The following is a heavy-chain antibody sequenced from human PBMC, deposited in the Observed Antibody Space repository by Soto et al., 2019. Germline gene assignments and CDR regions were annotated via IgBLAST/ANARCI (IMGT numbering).Heavy chain of an antibody. D-gene: IGHD2-15*01. CDR1: GFTVSSHA. CDR2: ITADGGT. J-gene: IGHJ3*02. V-gene: IGHV3-23*01. CDR3: APHVSCSGGSCQYDAFAI. Sequence: GGSLSLSCKGSGFTVSSHAMTWIRQAPGKEPEWVSTITADGGTYYADSVKGRFAMSRDTSESTLYLQMNSLGAEDTAAYYCAPHVSCSGGSCQYDAFAIRGQGTMVTVSS.